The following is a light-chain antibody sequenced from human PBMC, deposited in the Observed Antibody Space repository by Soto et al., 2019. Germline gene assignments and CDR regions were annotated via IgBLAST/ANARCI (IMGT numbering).Light chain of an antibody. J-gene: IGLJ1*01. CDR3: CSSTSSNTYV. V-gene: IGLV2-14*01. CDR1: SSDVDGYTY. CDR2: DVS. Sequence: QSALTQPASVSGSPGQSITISCTGTSSDVDGYTYVSWYQQHPGKAPKLMIYDVSYRPSGVSNRFSGSKSGNTASLTISGLQAEDEADYYCCSSTSSNTYVFGTGTKVTVL.